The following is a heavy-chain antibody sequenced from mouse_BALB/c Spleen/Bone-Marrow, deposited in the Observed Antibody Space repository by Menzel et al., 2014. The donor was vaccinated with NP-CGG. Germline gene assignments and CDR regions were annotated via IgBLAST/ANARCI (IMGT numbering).Heavy chain of an antibody. CDR1: GFTFSSYG. J-gene: IGHJ1*01. Sequence: EVNVVESGGGLVQPGGSLKLSCVASGFTFSSYGMSWVRQTPDKRLELVATINNNGGSTYYPDSVKGQFTISRDNAMNTLYLQMSSLKSEDTAMYYCARVYGWYFDVWGAGTTVTVSS. CDR3: ARVYGWYFDV. V-gene: IGHV5-6-3*01. CDR2: INNNGGST. D-gene: IGHD1-1*01.